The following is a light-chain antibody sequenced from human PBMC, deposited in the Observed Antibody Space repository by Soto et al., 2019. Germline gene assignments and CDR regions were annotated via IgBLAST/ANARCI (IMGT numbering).Light chain of an antibody. CDR2: EVS. CDR3: SSYTSSTTYV. Sequence: QSALTQPASVSGSPGQSITISCTGTSSDVGAYNYVSWYQQHPGKAPKLMIYEVSNRPSGVSNRCSGSKSGNTASLTISGLQAEDEADYYCSSYTSSTTYVFGTGTKLTVL. V-gene: IGLV2-14*01. CDR1: SSDVGAYNY. J-gene: IGLJ1*01.